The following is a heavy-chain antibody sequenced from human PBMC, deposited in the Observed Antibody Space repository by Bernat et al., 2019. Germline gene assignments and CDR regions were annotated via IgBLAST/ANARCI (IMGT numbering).Heavy chain of an antibody. V-gene: IGHV3-43*02. D-gene: IGHD1-1*01. J-gene: IGHJ4*02. Sequence: EVQLVESGGGVVQPGGSLRLSCAPSGFIFHAYVMHWVRQAPGMGLEWVSRINHDSSGTSYVDSVRGRFTISRDNSKNSLYLQMNSLRAEDTAVYYCVKDNANWAFGYWGRGTLVTVSS. CDR1: GFIFHAYV. CDR3: VKDNANWAFGY. CDR2: INHDSSGT.